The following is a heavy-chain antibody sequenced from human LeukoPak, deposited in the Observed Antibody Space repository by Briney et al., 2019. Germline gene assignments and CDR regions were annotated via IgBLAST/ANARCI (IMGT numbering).Heavy chain of an antibody. Sequence: PGGSLRLSCAASGFTFSSYSMNWVRQAPGKGLEWVSSISSSSSYIYYADSVKGRFTISRDNAKNSLYLQMNSLRAEDTAVYYCARDPRSPRLLGELNYYYGMDVWGQGTTVTVSS. V-gene: IGHV3-21*01. J-gene: IGHJ6*02. D-gene: IGHD3-10*01. CDR2: ISSSSSYI. CDR3: ARDPRSPRLLGELNYYYGMDV. CDR1: GFTFSSYS.